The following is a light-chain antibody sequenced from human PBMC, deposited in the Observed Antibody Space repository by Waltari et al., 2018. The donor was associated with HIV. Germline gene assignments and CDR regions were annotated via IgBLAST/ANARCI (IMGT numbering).Light chain of an antibody. CDR2: KAS. J-gene: IGKJ1*01. CDR3: QHYNPYST. Sequence: DIQLTQAPSTLSASVGDRVSITCRASQSVSSSLARYQLKPGRAPKLLFYKASTLKSGVPSRFSGRGSGTDFTLTITGLQSDDFATYYCQHYNPYSTFGQGTKVEIK. V-gene: IGKV1-5*03. CDR1: QSVSSS.